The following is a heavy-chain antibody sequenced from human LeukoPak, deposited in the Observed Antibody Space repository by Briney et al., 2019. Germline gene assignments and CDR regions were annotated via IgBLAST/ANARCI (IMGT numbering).Heavy chain of an antibody. CDR2: INGDGNSA. V-gene: IGHV3-74*01. D-gene: IGHD2-21*02. J-gene: IGHJ6*03. CDR1: GFTLRNYW. CDR3: ARVAYCGGDCYSLDYYYMDA. Sequence: GGSLRLSCAASGFTLRNYWMHWVRQTPGKGLLWVSRINGDGNSATYAGSVKGRFTISRDNAKNTLYLQMDSLRAEDTAVYYCARVAYCGGDCYSLDYYYMDAWGKGTTVTVSS.